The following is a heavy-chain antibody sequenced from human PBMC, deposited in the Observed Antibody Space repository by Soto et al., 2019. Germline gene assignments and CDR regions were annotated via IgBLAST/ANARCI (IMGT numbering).Heavy chain of an antibody. Sequence: GGSLRLSCAASGFTFSTYSMNWVRQAPGKGLEWVSYISYSGSTIFYTDSVKGRFTISRDNSRDTLFLQMNSLRAEDTAIYYCAKSSVWYPYFDSWGQGTLVTVSS. CDR3: AKSSVWYPYFDS. D-gene: IGHD6-13*01. CDR2: ISYSGSTI. CDR1: GFTFSTYS. V-gene: IGHV3-48*01. J-gene: IGHJ4*02.